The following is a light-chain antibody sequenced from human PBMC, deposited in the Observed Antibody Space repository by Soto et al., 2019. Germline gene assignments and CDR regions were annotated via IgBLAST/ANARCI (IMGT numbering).Light chain of an antibody. Sequence: QSALTQPRSVSGSPGQSVPVSCTGTSSDVGGYNFVSWYQQHPGKAPKLMIYDVTERPSGVPDRFSGSKSGNTASLTISGLQAEDEADYYCCSYAGSYAVVFGGGTQLTVL. CDR2: DVT. CDR3: CSYAGSYAVV. J-gene: IGLJ2*01. CDR1: SSDVGGYNF. V-gene: IGLV2-11*01.